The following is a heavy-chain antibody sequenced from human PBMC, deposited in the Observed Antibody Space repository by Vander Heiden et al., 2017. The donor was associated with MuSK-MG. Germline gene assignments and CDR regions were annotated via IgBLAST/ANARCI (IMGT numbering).Heavy chain of an antibody. Sequence: VQLVESGGGLVKPGGSLRLSLVASAFPFSSFRRSWVRQAPGKGLEWVSSISSSSSYIYYADSVKGRFTIARDNAKNSLYLQMNGLRAKDTAVYYCARVAGASGYYYYDYMDVWGKGTTGTVSS. CDR2: ISSSSSYI. CDR3: ARVAGASGYYYYDYMDV. CDR1: AFPFSSFR. J-gene: IGHJ6*03. D-gene: IGHD1-26*01. V-gene: IGHV3-21*01.